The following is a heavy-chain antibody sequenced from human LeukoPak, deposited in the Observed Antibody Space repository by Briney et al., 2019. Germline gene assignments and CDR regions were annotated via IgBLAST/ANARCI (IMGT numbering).Heavy chain of an antibody. CDR3: ARVRDGRPPDY. V-gene: IGHV1-18*04. Sequence: VASVKVSCMASGYTFTSYGISWVRQAPGQGLEWMGWISAYNGNTNYAQKLQGRVTMTTDTSTSTAYMELRSLRSDDTAVYYCARVRDGRPPDYWGQGTLVTVSS. CDR1: GYTFTSYG. CDR2: ISAYNGNT. D-gene: IGHD5-24*01. J-gene: IGHJ4*02.